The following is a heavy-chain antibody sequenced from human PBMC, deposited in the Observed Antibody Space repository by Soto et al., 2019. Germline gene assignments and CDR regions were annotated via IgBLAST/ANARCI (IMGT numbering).Heavy chain of an antibody. CDR2: IGTAGDT. CDR1: GFTFSSYD. Sequence: GGSLRLSCAASGFTFSSYDMHWVRQATGKGLEWVSAIGTAGDTYYPGSVKGRFTISRENAKKSLYLQMNSLRAGDTAVYYCARGLSGSYYTPYAFDIWGQGTMVTV. V-gene: IGHV3-13*01. J-gene: IGHJ3*02. CDR3: ARGLSGSYYTPYAFDI. D-gene: IGHD1-26*01.